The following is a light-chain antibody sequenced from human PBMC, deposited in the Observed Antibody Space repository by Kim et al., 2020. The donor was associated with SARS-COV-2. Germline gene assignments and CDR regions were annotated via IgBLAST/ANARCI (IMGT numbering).Light chain of an antibody. CDR1: TGAVTSGYY. CDR3: LLYYGGAQV. Sequence: QAVVTQEPSLTVSPGGTVTLTCASSTGAVTSGYYANWFQQKPGQAPRPLIYNTSNKHSWTPARFSGSLLGGKAALTLSGVQPEDEAEYYCLLYYGGAQVFGGGTQLTVL. CDR2: NTS. V-gene: IGLV7-43*01. J-gene: IGLJ2*01.